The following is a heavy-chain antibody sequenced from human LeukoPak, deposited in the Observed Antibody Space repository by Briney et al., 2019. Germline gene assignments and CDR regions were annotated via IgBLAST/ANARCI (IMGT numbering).Heavy chain of an antibody. CDR2: IYYSGST. CDR3: ARRMRGIAAAGGTY. D-gene: IGHD6-13*01. Sequence: PSETLSLTCTVSGGSISSSSYYWGWIRQPPGKGLEWIGSIYYSGSTYYNPSLKSRVTISVDTSKNQFSLKLSSVTAADTAVYYCARRMRGIAAAGGTYWGQGTLVTVSS. J-gene: IGHJ4*02. V-gene: IGHV4-39*01. CDR1: GGSISSSSYY.